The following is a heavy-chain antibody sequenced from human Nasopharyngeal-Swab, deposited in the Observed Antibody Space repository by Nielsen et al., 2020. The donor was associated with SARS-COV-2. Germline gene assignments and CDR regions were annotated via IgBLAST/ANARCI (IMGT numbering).Heavy chain of an antibody. V-gene: IGHV4-39*01. CDR3: ARPSGAAGS. J-gene: IGHJ5*02. CDR1: GGSISSSGYF. CDR2: IYYTGST. Sequence: GSLRPSCTVSGGSISSSGYFWGCIRQPPGKGLEWIGSIYYTGSTYHNPSLKSRVTISVDTSKNQFSLNLSSVTAADTAVYYCARPSGAAGSWGQGSLVTVSS. D-gene: IGHD6-25*01.